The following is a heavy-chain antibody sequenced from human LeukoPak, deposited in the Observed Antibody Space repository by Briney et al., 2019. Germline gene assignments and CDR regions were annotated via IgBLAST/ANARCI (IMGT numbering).Heavy chain of an antibody. D-gene: IGHD5-12*01. CDR1: GYTFTSYA. Sequence: ASVKVSCKASGYTFTSYAMHWVRQAPGQRLEWMGWINAGNGNTKYSQKFQGRDTITRDTSASTAYMELSSLRSEDTAVYYCAREYSGYDYYFDYWGQGTLVTVSS. CDR3: AREYSGYDYYFDY. CDR2: INAGNGNT. J-gene: IGHJ4*02. V-gene: IGHV1-3*01.